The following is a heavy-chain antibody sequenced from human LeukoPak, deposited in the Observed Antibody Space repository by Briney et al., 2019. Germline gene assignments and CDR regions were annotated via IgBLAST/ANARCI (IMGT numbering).Heavy chain of an antibody. CDR1: GYTFTSYG. CDR3: ARDLWGYCSSTSCPGDY. CDR2: ISAYNGNT. D-gene: IGHD2-2*01. Sequence: GASVKVSCKASGYTFTSYGISWVRQAPGQGLEWMGWISAYNGNTNYAHKVQGRVTMTTDTSTSTAYMELRSLRSDDTAVYYCARDLWGYCSSTSCPGDYWGQGTLVTVSS. V-gene: IGHV1-18*01. J-gene: IGHJ4*02.